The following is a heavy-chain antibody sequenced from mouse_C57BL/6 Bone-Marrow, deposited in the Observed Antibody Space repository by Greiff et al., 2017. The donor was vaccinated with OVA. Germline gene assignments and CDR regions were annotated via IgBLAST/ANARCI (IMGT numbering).Heavy chain of an antibody. Sequence: VQLQQSGAELVRPGASVKLSCTASGFNIKDDYMHWVKERPEQGLEWIGWIDPENGDTEYASKFQGKATITADTSSKTVYLHLSSLTSEDTAVYNCTTYRYWGRGTTITVSS. CDR1: GFNIKDDY. J-gene: IGHJ2*01. D-gene: IGHD5-1*01. CDR2: IDPENGDT. V-gene: IGHV14-4*01. CDR3: TTYRY.